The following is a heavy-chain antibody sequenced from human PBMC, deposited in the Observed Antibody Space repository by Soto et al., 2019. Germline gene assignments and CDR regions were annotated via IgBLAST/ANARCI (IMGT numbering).Heavy chain of an antibody. CDR2: VSAYNGNT. CDR1: GYTFTSYG. Sequence: QVQLVQSGAEVKKPGASVKVSCKASGYTFTSYGISWVRQAPGQGLEWMGWVSAYNGNTNYAQKLQGRVTMTTDTSTRTAYMELRSLRFDDTAVYYCARDRGSYALDYWGQGTLVTVSS. V-gene: IGHV1-18*01. J-gene: IGHJ4*02. CDR3: ARDRGSYALDY. D-gene: IGHD1-26*01.